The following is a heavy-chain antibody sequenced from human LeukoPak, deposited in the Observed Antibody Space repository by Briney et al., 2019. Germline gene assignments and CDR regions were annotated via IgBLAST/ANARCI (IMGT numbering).Heavy chain of an antibody. D-gene: IGHD2-21*01. CDR3: AKGSAAVRPYYFDS. CDR1: GFTFNNFV. CDR2: ISGGGTGT. Sequence: PGGSLRLSCAASGFTFNNFVMSWVRQAPGKGLEWVSAISGGGTGTYYVDSVKGRFTISRDNFKNTVYLQMNSLRAEDTAAYYCAKGSAAVRPYYFDSWGQGTLVTVSS. J-gene: IGHJ4*02. V-gene: IGHV3-23*01.